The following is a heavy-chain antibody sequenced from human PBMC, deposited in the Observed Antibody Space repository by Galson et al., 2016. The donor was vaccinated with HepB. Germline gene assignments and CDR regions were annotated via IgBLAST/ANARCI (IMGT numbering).Heavy chain of an antibody. D-gene: IGHD3-3*01. J-gene: IGHJ5*02. CDR2: ISAYNGDT. CDR1: GYTFTTYG. CDR3: ARVSAHYDFWGAYEGGGFDR. Sequence: SGAEVKKPGASVKVSCKASGYTFTTYGIIWVRQAPGQGPEWMGWISAYNGDTKYAQKFQGRVTMTTDTSTTTADMELRSLRSDDTAVYYCARVSAHYDFWGAYEGGGFDRWVQGTLVTVSS. V-gene: IGHV1-18*04.